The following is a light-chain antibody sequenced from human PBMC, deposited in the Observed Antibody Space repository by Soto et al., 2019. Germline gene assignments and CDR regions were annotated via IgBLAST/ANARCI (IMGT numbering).Light chain of an antibody. CDR2: GAS. Sequence: EILLTQSPGTLSLSPGARATLSCMAIQSVSSSYLAWHQQKPGQAPRLLIYGASSRATGIPDRFSGSGSGTDFTLTISRLEPEDFAVYYCQQYSSSPKITFGQGTRLEI. J-gene: IGKJ5*01. CDR3: QQYSSSPKIT. V-gene: IGKV3-20*01. CDR1: QSVSSSY.